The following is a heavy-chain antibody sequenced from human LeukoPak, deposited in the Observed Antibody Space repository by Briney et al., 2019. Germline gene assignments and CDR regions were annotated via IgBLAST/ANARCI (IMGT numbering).Heavy chain of an antibody. D-gene: IGHD5-12*01. CDR2: IKKDGSEK. CDR3: VTDVSGSLGD. J-gene: IGHJ4*02. V-gene: IGHV3-7*05. Sequence: PGGSLRLSCAASGFTFSNYWMNWVRQAPGKGLEWVANIKKDGSEKHHVDSVKGRFTISRDNAKNSLYLQMSSLRAEDTAVYHCVTDVSGSLGDWGQGTLVTVSS. CDR1: GFTFSNYW.